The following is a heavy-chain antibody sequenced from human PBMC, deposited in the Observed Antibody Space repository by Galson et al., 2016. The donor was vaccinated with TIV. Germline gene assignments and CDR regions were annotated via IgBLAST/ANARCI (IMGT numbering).Heavy chain of an antibody. D-gene: IGHD6-13*01. V-gene: IGHV1-69*01. Sequence: CKASGGSFSNYAINWVRQAPGQGLEWMGGIIPIFRSPNYAQRFQGRVTITADESTSTAFVELSSLRSDDTAVYYCARPSDSSWYFDLWGRGTPVIVSS. J-gene: IGHJ2*01. CDR3: ARPSDSSWYFDL. CDR1: GGSFSNYA. CDR2: IIPIFRSP.